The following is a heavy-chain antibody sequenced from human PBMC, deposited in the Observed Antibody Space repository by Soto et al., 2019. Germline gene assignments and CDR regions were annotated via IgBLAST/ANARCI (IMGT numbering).Heavy chain of an antibody. V-gene: IGHV3-21*01. CDR2: ISSSSSYI. CDR1: GFTFSSYS. D-gene: IGHD6-13*01. CDR3: ARDQTAAAGPSYFDY. J-gene: IGHJ4*02. Sequence: EVQLVEPGGGLVKPGGSLRLSCAASGFTFSSYSMNWVRQAPGKGLEWVSSISSSSSYIYYADSVKGRFTISRDNAKNSLYLQMNSLRAEDTAVYYCARDQTAAAGPSYFDYWGQGTLVTVSS.